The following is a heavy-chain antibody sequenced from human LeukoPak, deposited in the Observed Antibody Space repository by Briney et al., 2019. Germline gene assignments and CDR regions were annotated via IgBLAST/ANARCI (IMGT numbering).Heavy chain of an antibody. D-gene: IGHD1-1*01. V-gene: IGHV2-5*02. Sequence: KASGPTLVKPTQTLTLTCSFSGFSLRTSGVGVGWIRQPPGQALEWLALIYWDDDKRYSPSLKSRLTITKDTSKNLVVLTMTNMDPVDTATYYCAHGTTSSPVDYWGQGTLVTVSS. CDR3: AHGTTSSPVDY. J-gene: IGHJ4*02. CDR1: GFSLRTSGVG. CDR2: IYWDDDK.